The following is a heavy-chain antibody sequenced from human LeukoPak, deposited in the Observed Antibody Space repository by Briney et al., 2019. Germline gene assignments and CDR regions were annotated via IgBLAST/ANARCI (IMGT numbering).Heavy chain of an antibody. Sequence: ASVKVSCKASGGTFISYAISWVRQAPGQGLEWMGGIIPIFGTANYAQKFQGRVTITADESTSTAYMELSSLRSEDTAVYYCARDRRGYSYGQTNDAFDIWGQGTMVTVSS. CDR2: IIPIFGTA. V-gene: IGHV1-69*13. J-gene: IGHJ3*02. CDR3: ARDRRGYSYGQTNDAFDI. D-gene: IGHD5-18*01. CDR1: GGTFISYA.